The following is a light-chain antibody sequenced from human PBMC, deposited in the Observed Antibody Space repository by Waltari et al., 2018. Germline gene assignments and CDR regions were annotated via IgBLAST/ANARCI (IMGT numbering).Light chain of an antibody. V-gene: IGKV3D-20*01. CDR2: DAS. CDR3: QQYGSSPPWT. CDR1: QSVNSNY. Sequence: EIVLTQSPATLSLSTGERATLSCGASQSVNSNYLAWYQQNPGLAPRLLIYDASSRATGIPDRFTGSGSGTDFTLTISRLEPEDFAVYYCQQYGSSPPWTFGQGTKVEIK. J-gene: IGKJ1*01.